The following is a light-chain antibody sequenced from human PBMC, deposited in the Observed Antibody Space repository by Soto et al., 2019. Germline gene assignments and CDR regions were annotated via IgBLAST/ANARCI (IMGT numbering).Light chain of an antibody. CDR3: QPYDTSPRG. J-gene: IGKJ2*03. CDR2: GAS. V-gene: IGKV3-20*01. CDR1: QSVSNSY. Sequence: EIVLTQSPATLSLSPGERASLSCRASQSVSNSYLAWYQQKPGQAPRLLIFGASNRATDIPDRFSGSGSGPDFTLTITRLEPEDFAVYYCQPYDTSPRGFGQGTKLEIK.